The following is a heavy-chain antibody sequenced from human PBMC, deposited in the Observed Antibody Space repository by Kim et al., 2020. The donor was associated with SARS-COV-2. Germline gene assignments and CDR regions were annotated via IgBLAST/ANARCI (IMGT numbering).Heavy chain of an antibody. J-gene: IGHJ1*01. CDR3: ATDSSWGDYALYS. D-gene: IGHD4-17*01. CDR1: GFGFTNYA. CDR2: ISHTGGNI. Sequence: GGSLRLSCAASGFGFTNYAMNWVRQAPGRGLEWVSGISHTGGNIYYADSVKGRFTISRDISKNTLYLQMNSLRAEDTAVFYCATDSSWGDYALYSWGQGT. V-gene: IGHV3-23*01.